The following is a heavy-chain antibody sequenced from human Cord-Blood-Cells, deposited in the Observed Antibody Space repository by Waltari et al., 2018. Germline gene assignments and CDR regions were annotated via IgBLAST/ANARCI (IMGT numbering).Heavy chain of an antibody. D-gene: IGHD6-19*01. CDR3: ARVVAIAPSRGWYGHPFDY. J-gene: IGHJ4*02. CDR1: GYTFPSYY. V-gene: IGHV1-46*01. CDR2: INPSGGST. Sequence: QVQLVQSGAEVKKPGASVKVSCKASGYTFPSYYMHWVRQPPGQGLEWVGIINPSGGSTSYAQKFQGRVTMTRDTSTSTVYMELSSLRSEDTAVYYCARVVAIAPSRGWYGHPFDYWGQGTLVTVSS.